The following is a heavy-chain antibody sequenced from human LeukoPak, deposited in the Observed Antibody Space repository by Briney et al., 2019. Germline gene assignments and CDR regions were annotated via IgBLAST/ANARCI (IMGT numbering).Heavy chain of an antibody. V-gene: IGHV4-34*01. CDR3: ARFYDNIYCYYGMDV. J-gene: IGHJ6*02. CDR1: GGSFSGYY. D-gene: IGHD3-9*01. Sequence: PSETLSLTCAVYGGSFSGYYWSWIRQPPGKGLEWIGEINHSGSTNYNPSLKSRVTISVDTSKNQFSLKLSSVTAADTAVYYCARFYDNIYCYYGMDVWGQGTTVTVSS. CDR2: INHSGST.